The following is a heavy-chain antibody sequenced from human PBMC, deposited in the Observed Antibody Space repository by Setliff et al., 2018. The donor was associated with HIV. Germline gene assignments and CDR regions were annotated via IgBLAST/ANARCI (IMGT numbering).Heavy chain of an antibody. CDR3: ARAYYYDSSGYGWNYYYYMDV. CDR1: YGSISGHY. CDR2: IHHSGST. D-gene: IGHD3-22*01. J-gene: IGHJ6*03. V-gene: IGHV4-59*11. Sequence: SETLSLTCTVSYGSISGHYWTWIRQPPGKGLEWIGYIHHSGSTYYNPSLKSRVTISVDTSKNQFSLKLSSVTAADTAVYYCARAYYYDSSGYGWNYYYYMDVWGKGTTVTVSS.